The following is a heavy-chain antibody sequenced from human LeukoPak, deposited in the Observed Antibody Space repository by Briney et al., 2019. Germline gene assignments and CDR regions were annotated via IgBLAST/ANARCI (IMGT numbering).Heavy chain of an antibody. CDR3: ARDSIVATYYYYGMDV. J-gene: IGHJ6*02. CDR2: ISSSGSTI. V-gene: IGHV3-48*03. Sequence: GGSLRLSCAASGFTFSSYEMNWVRQAPGKGLEWVSYISSSGSTIYYADSEKGRFTISRDNAKNSLYLQMNSLRAEDTAVYYCARDSIVATYYYYGMDVWGQGTTVTVSS. CDR1: GFTFSSYE. D-gene: IGHD5-12*01.